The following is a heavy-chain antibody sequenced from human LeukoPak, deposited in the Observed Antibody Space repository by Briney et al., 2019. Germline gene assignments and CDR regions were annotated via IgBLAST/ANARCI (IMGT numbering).Heavy chain of an antibody. CDR1: GYTFTGYY. J-gene: IGHJ4*02. D-gene: IGHD3-10*01. CDR2: ISGYNART. V-gene: IGHV1-18*04. Sequence: ASVKVSCKASGYTFTGYYIHWVRQAPGQGLEWMGWISGYNARTYYAQKFQGRVTMTTDTSTSTAYMQLRSLRSDDTAVYYCARAQGEDYYGSHWGQGTLVSVSS. CDR3: ARAQGEDYYGSH.